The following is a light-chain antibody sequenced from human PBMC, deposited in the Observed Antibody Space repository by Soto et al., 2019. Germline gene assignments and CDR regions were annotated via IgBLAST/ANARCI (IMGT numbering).Light chain of an antibody. V-gene: IGLV2-23*02. CDR1: SSDVGSYNL. J-gene: IGLJ1*01. CDR2: EVT. CDR3: CSYAGTSTYYV. Sequence: QSALTQPASVSGSPGQSITISCTGTSSDVGSYNLVSWYQQHPGKAPKLMISEVTKRPSGVSNRCSDSKSGNTASLTISGLQAEDETDYYCCSYAGTSTYYVFGTGTKLTVL.